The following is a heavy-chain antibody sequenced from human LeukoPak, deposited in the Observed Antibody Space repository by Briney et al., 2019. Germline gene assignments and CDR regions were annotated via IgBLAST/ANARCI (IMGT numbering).Heavy chain of an antibody. CDR1: GYTFTGYH. CDR3: ARDYCSSTSCLFDY. D-gene: IGHD2-2*01. Sequence: APVKFSCKTSGYTFTGYHMHWVRQAPGQGLEWMGRINPNSGDTNYAQKFQGRVTMTRDTSISTAYMELSRLTSDDTAMYYCARDYCSSTSCLFDYWGQGTLSPSPQ. V-gene: IGHV1-2*06. CDR2: INPNSGDT. J-gene: IGHJ4*02.